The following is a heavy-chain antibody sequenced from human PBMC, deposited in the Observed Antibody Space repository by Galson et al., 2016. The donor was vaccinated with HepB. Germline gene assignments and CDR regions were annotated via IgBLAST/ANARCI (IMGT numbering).Heavy chain of an antibody. CDR1: GYTFSVYA. Sequence: SVKVSCKASGYTFSVYAIHWMRQTPGHRFEWMGWINTGHGNTRYSENFQGRVTITSDTSATTAYMELSSLRSEDTAIYYCARGGRGSFEVWGQGTMVTVSS. V-gene: IGHV1-3*04. J-gene: IGHJ3*01. CDR2: INTGHGNT. CDR3: ARGGRGSFEV.